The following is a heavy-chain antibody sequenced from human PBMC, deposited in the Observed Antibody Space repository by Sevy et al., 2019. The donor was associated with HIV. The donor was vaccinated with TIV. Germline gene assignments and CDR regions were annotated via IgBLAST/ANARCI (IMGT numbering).Heavy chain of an antibody. CDR2: IYYSGST. Sequence: SETLSLTCTVSGGSISSGGYYWSWIRQHPGKGLWWIGYIYYSGSTYYNPSLKSRVTISVDTSKIQFSLKLSSVTAASTAVYYRAREGAGNAFDIWGQGTMVTVSS. CDR3: AREGAGNAFDI. CDR1: GGSISSGGYY. J-gene: IGHJ3*02. V-gene: IGHV4-31*03.